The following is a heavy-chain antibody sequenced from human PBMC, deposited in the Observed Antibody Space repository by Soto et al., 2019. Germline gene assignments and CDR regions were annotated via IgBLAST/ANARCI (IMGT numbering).Heavy chain of an antibody. D-gene: IGHD6-19*01. CDR3: ARLSSSGWPARGFDY. Sequence: ETLSLTCTVSGGSISSYYWSWIRQPPGKGLEWIGYIYYSGSTNYNPSLKSRVTISVDTSKNQFSLKLSSVTAADTAVYYCARLSSSGWPARGFDYWGQGTLVTVSS. J-gene: IGHJ4*02. CDR1: GGSISSYY. V-gene: IGHV4-59*01. CDR2: IYYSGST.